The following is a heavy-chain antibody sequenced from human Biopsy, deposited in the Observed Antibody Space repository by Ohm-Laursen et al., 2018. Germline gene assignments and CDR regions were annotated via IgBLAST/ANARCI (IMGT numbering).Heavy chain of an antibody. V-gene: IGHV1-46*01. D-gene: IGHD6-19*01. CDR1: GYSFTSYY. J-gene: IGHJ4*02. CDR2: IDPSGTTT. Sequence: ASVKVSCKASGYSFTSYYMHWVRQAPGQGLEWMGMIDPSGTTTSYPQIFQGRVTMTRDTSKSTVYMELSSLRSADTAVYFCARNTGWYGDLYYFDYWGQGTLVTVSS. CDR3: ARNTGWYGDLYYFDY.